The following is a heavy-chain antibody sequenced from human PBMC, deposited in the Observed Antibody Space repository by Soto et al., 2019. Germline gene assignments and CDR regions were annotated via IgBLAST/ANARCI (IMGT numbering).Heavy chain of an antibody. CDR3: ARQGGSSASHHYY. D-gene: IGHD6-6*01. V-gene: IGHV4-39*01. CDR2: IYYSGST. CDR1: GGSISSSSYY. Sequence: PSETLSLTCTVSGGSISSSSYYWGWIRQPPGKGLEWIGSIYYSGSTYYNPSLKSRVTISVDTSKNQFSLKLSSVTAADTAVYYCARQGGSSASHHYYWGQGTLVTVSS. J-gene: IGHJ4*02.